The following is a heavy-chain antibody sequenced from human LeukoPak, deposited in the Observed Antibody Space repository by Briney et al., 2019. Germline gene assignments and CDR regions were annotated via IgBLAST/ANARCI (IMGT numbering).Heavy chain of an antibody. CDR2: IIPIFGTA. CDR1: GGTFSSYA. V-gene: IGHV1-69*13. Sequence: SVKVSRKASGGTFSSYAISWVRQAPGQGLEWMGGIIPIFGTANYAQKFQGRVTITADESTSTAYMELSSLRSEDTAVYYCAREGSDYSNFYGMDVWGQGTTVTVSS. CDR3: AREGSDYSNFYGMDV. D-gene: IGHD4-11*01. J-gene: IGHJ6*02.